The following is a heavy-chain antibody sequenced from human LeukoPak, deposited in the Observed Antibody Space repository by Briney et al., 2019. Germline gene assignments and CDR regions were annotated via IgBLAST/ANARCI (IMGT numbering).Heavy chain of an antibody. Sequence: GGSLRLSCAASGFTFSSYWMHWVRQAPGKGLVWVSRINSDGSSTSYADSVKGRFTISRDNAKNTLYLQMNSLRAEDTAVYYCARDRTYNYYDSSGYFDYWGQGTLVTVSS. D-gene: IGHD3-22*01. CDR3: ARDRTYNYYDSSGYFDY. V-gene: IGHV3-74*01. J-gene: IGHJ4*02. CDR2: INSDGSST. CDR1: GFTFSSYW.